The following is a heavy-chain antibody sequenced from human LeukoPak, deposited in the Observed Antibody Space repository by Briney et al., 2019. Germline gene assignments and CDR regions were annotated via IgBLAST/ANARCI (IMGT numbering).Heavy chain of an antibody. CDR3: ARGPSITMVRGGQWYYYMDV. D-gene: IGHD3-10*01. V-gene: IGHV1-2*02. CDR1: GYTFTGYY. J-gene: IGHJ6*03. CDR2: INPNSGGT. Sequence: ASVKVSCKASGYTFTGYYMHWVRQAPGQGLEWMGWINPNSGGTNYAQKFQGRVTMTRDTSISTVYMELSRLRSEDTAVYYCARGPSITMVRGGQWYYYMDVWGKGTTVTISS.